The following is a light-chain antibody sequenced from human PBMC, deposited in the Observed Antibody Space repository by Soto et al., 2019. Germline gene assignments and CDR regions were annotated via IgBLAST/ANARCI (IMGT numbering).Light chain of an antibody. CDR2: SAS. V-gene: IGKV3-20*01. J-gene: IGKJ1*01. CDR3: LQFDNSRT. CDR1: QTVRGAF. Sequence: PGATGTVSCRASQTVRGAFLAWYQQKPGQAPRLLLYSASKRATGIPDRFSGGGSGTEFTLTISGLEAEDFAVYYCLQFDNSRTFGQGTKVEIK.